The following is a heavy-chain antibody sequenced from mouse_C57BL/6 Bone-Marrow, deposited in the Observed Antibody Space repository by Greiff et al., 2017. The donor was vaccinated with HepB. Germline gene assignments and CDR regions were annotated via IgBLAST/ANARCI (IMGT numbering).Heavy chain of an antibody. CDR1: GYTFTSYW. Sequence: QVQLKEPGAELVKPGASVKLSCKASGYTFTSYWMHWVKQRPGQGLEWIGMIHPNSGSTNYNEKFKSKATLTVDKSSSTAYMQLSSLTSEDSAVYYCARSPYSNSFAYWGQGTLVTVSA. J-gene: IGHJ3*01. D-gene: IGHD2-5*01. V-gene: IGHV1-64*01. CDR2: IHPNSGST. CDR3: ARSPYSNSFAY.